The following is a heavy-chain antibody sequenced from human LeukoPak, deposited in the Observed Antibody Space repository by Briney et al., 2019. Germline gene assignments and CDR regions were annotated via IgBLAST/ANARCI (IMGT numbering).Heavy chain of an antibody. CDR2: IRYDGSNK. Sequence: GGSLRLSCAASGFTFSSYGMHWVRQAPGKGLEWVAFIRYDGSNKYYADSVKGRFTISRDNSKNTLYLQMNSLRAEDTAVYYYAKDLVEQWPEQHDYWGQGTLVTVSS. V-gene: IGHV3-30*02. J-gene: IGHJ4*02. D-gene: IGHD6-19*01. CDR1: GFTFSSYG. CDR3: AKDLVEQWPEQHDY.